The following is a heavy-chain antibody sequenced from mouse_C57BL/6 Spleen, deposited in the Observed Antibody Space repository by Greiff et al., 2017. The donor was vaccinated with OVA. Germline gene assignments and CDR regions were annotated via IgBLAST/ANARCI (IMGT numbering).Heavy chain of an antibody. J-gene: IGHJ4*01. V-gene: IGHV3-6*01. CDR3: AREDDSDYYAMDY. D-gene: IGHD2-4*01. CDR1: GYSITSGYY. Sequence: VQLQQSGPGLVKPFQSLSLTCSVSGYSITSGYYWNWIRQFPGNKLEWMGYISYDGSNNYNPSLKNRISITRDTSKNQFFLKLNSVTTEDTATYYCAREDDSDYYAMDYWGQGTSVTVSS. CDR2: ISYDGSN.